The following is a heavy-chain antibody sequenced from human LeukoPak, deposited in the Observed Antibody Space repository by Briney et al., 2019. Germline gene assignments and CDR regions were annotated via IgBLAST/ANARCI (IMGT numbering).Heavy chain of an antibody. CDR1: GGSFSGYY. CDR2: INHSGST. Sequence: SGTLSLTCAVYGGSFSGYYWTWIRQPPGKGLEWIGEINHSGSTNYNPSLKSRVTISVDTSKNQFSLKLSSVTAADTAVYYCASWRWLQFGLTKSYYYGMDVWGQGTTVTVSS. CDR3: ASWRWLQFGLTKSYYYGMDV. V-gene: IGHV4-34*01. D-gene: IGHD5-24*01. J-gene: IGHJ6*02.